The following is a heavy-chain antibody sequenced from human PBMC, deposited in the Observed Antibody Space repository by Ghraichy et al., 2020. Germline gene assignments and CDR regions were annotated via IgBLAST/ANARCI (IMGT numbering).Heavy chain of an antibody. D-gene: IGHD4-11*01. CDR3: ARVRSGWATVTTFLDY. CDR2: IYYSGST. V-gene: IGHV4-31*03. J-gene: IGHJ4*02. CDR1: GGSISSGGYY. Sequence: SETLSLTCTVSGGSISSGGYYWSWIRQHPVKGLEWIGYIYYSGSTYYNPSLKSRVTISVDTSKNQFSLKLSSVTAADTAVYYCARVRSGWATVTTFLDYWGQGTLVTVSS.